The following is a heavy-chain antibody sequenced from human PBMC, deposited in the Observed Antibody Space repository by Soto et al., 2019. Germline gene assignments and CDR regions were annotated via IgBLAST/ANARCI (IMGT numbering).Heavy chain of an antibody. Sequence: QVQLVQSGAEVKKPGASVKVSCKTSGYTFTNDDINWVRQAAGQGLEWIGWMSPNSGNTGYAQKLQGRGTLTRDTSISTPYMELSSLRSEDTAVYYCARGMSDGFGEVSWGQGTLVTVSS. D-gene: IGHD3-10*01. CDR3: ARGMSDGFGEVS. V-gene: IGHV1-8*02. CDR2: MSPNSGNT. J-gene: IGHJ5*02. CDR1: GYTFTNDD.